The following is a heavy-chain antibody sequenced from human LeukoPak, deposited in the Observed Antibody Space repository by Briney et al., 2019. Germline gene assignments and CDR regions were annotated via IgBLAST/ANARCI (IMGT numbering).Heavy chain of an antibody. CDR1: GFTFSSYA. CDR3: AKRGGGSFYFDY. V-gene: IGHV3-64*01. CDR2: ISSNGGTT. Sequence: QTGRSLRLSCAASGFTFSSYAMYWVRQAPGKGLEYVSAISSNGGTTYYANSVKGRFTISRDNSKNALYLQMGSLRAEDMAVYYCAKRGGGSFYFDYWGQGTLVTVSS. J-gene: IGHJ4*02. D-gene: IGHD1-26*01.